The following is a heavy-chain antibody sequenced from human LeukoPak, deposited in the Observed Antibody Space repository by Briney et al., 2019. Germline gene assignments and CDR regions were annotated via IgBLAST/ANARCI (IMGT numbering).Heavy chain of an antibody. CDR3: ARGSWQLAEEVY. Sequence: SETLSLTCTVSGGSISSSSYYWGWIRQPPGKGLEWIGSIYYSGNTYYNTSLKSRVTISVDTSKNQFSLKVRSVTAADTAVYYCARGSWQLAEEVYWGQGTLVTVSS. CDR1: GGSISSSSYY. V-gene: IGHV4-39*07. CDR2: IYYSGNT. J-gene: IGHJ4*02. D-gene: IGHD6-6*01.